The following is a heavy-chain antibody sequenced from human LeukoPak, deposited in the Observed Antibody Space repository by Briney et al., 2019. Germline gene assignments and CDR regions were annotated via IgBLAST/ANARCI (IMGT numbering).Heavy chain of an antibody. V-gene: IGHV1-69*05. Sequence: GSSVKVSCKASGGTFSSYAIGWVRQAPGQGLEWMGGIIPIFGTANYAQKFQGRVTITTDESTSTAYMELSSLRSEDTAVYYCARAIGGWDYYYYMDVWGKGTTVTVSS. CDR2: IIPIFGTA. CDR1: GGTFSSYA. J-gene: IGHJ6*03. CDR3: ARAIGGWDYYYYMDV. D-gene: IGHD3-16*01.